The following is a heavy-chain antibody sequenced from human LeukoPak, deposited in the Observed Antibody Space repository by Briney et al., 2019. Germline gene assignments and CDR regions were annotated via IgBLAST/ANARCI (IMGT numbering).Heavy chain of an antibody. CDR3: ARSSRSTETAFDI. J-gene: IGHJ3*02. CDR2: IYYSGST. V-gene: IGHV4-59*08. Sequence: PSETLSLTCTVSGGSISSYYWSWIRQPPGKGLEWIGYIYYSGSTNYNPSLKSRVTISVDTSKNQFSLKLSSVTAADTAVYYCARSSRSTETAFDIWGQGTMVTVSS. D-gene: IGHD5/OR15-5a*01. CDR1: GGSISSYY.